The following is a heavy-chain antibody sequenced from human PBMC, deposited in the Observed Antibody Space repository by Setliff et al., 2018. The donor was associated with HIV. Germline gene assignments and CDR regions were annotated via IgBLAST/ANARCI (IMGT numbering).Heavy chain of an antibody. CDR1: GGTFSSYS. Sequence: SVKVSCKASGGTFSSYSITWVRQAPGQGLEWMGGIIPIFNTANYAQKFQGRVTITADESTNTAYMELSSLISEDTALYYCAKGPPLVISLPDFWGQGTLVTVSS. CDR3: AKGPPLVISLPDF. V-gene: IGHV1-69*13. J-gene: IGHJ4*02. CDR2: IIPIFNTA. D-gene: IGHD3-9*01.